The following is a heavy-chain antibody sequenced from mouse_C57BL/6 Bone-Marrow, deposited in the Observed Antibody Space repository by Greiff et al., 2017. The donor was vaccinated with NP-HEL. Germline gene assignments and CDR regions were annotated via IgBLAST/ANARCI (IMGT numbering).Heavy chain of an antibody. D-gene: IGHD1-1*01. Sequence: VQLQQSGAELARPGASVKLSCKASGYTFTSYGISWVKQRTGQGLEWIGEIYPRSGNTYYNEKFKGKATLTADKSSSTAYMELRSLTSEDSAVYFCAIHYYGSSSFAYWGQGTLVTVSA. V-gene: IGHV1-81*01. CDR3: AIHYYGSSSFAY. CDR1: GYTFTSYG. CDR2: IYPRSGNT. J-gene: IGHJ3*01.